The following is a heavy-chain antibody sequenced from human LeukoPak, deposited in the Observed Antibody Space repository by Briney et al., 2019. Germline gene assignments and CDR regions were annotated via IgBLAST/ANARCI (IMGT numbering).Heavy chain of an antibody. CDR2: IIPIFGTP. CDR1: GGTFSSYA. CDR3: ARILYYYDSSGYYPGAFDI. D-gene: IGHD3-22*01. V-gene: IGHV1-69*13. J-gene: IGHJ3*02. Sequence: GASVKVSCKASGGTFSSYAINWVRQAPGQGLEWMGGIIPIFGTPNYAQKFQGRVTITADESTSTAYMELSSLRSEDTAVYYCARILYYYDSSGYYPGAFDIWGQGTMVTVSS.